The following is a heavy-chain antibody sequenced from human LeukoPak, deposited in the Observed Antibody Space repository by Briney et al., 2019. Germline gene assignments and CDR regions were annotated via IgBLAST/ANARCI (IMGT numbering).Heavy chain of an antibody. D-gene: IGHD3-22*01. V-gene: IGHV4-4*07. J-gene: IGHJ4*02. Sequence: PSETLSLTCTVSGGSISSYYWSWIRQPAGKGLEWIGRIYTSGSTNYNPSLKGRVTTSVDTSKNQFSLKLSSVTAADTAVYYCARGGSGYYYRYYFDYWGQGTLVTVSS. CDR1: GGSISSYY. CDR3: ARGGSGYYYRYYFDY. CDR2: IYTSGST.